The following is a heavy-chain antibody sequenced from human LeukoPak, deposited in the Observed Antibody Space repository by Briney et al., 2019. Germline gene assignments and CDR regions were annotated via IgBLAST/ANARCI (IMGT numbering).Heavy chain of an antibody. J-gene: IGHJ3*02. D-gene: IGHD6-19*01. CDR2: INHSEST. V-gene: IGHV4-34*01. CDR3: ARGIAVAGSAFDI. Sequence: SETLSLTSALYVGSLCVYYASWLPQPPRKGREWSCDINHSESTNYNPSFKSRVTISVDTSKNQFSLKLSSVTAADTAVYYCARGIAVAGSAFDIWGQGTMVTVSS. CDR1: VGSLCVYY.